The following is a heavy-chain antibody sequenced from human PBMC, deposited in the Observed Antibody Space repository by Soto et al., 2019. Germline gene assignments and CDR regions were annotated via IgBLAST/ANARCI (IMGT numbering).Heavy chain of an antibody. CDR3: TIVRVEDSALDL. V-gene: IGHV3-30*02. J-gene: IGHJ5*02. CDR1: GFIFSNNG. D-gene: IGHD3-10*02. Sequence: GGSLRLSCVASGFIFSNNGMNWVRQTPGKGLEWVAFMTYDGSDTFYADSVKGRFTISRDNSKNTLFLHMSNLRAEDTAMYYCTIVRVEDSALDLWGQGTLVTVSS. CDR2: MTYDGSDT.